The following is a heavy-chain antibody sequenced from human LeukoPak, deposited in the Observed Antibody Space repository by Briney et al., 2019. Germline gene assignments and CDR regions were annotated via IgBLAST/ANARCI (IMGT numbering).Heavy chain of an antibody. CDR2: IYYSGST. J-gene: IGHJ5*02. CDR3: ARDLLNRYCSGGSCYSSGGNWFDP. D-gene: IGHD2-15*01. Sequence: SETLSLTCTVSGGSISSSSYYWGWIRQPPGKGLEWIGSIYYSGSTYYNPSLKSRVTISVDTSKNQFSLKLSSVTAADTAVYYCARDLLNRYCSGGSCYSSGGNWFDPWGQGTLVTVSS. V-gene: IGHV4-39*07. CDR1: GGSISSSSYY.